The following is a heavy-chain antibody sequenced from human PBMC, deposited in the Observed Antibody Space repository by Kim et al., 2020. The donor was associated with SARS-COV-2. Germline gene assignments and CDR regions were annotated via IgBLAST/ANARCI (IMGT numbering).Heavy chain of an antibody. J-gene: IGHJ6*02. CDR1: GYTFTSYY. CDR2: INPSGGST. D-gene: IGHD3-10*01. CDR3: ARDSGGLEGGQKVLLWFGETLGGGMDV. Sequence: ASVKVSCKASGYTFTSYYMHWVRQAPGQGLEWMGIINPSGGSTSYAQKFQGRVTMTRDTSTSTVYMELSSLRSEDTAVYYCARDSGGLEGGQKVLLWFGETLGGGMDVWGQGTTVTVSS. V-gene: IGHV1-46*01.